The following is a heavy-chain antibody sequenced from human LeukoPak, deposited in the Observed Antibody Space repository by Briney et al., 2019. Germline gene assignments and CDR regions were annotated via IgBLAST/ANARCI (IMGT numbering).Heavy chain of an antibody. V-gene: IGHV2-5*01. CDR3: VRDGSGQCYFDS. Sequence: SGPTLVKPTQTLTLTCTVSGFSLTSVGLGMGWIRQPPGKALEWLALIYGNADQRYSPSLRSRLTITKDTSKNQVVLRMTNMDPVDTATYFCVRDGSGQCYFDSWGQGRLVTVSS. D-gene: IGHD5-24*01. J-gene: IGHJ4*02. CDR1: GFSLTSVGLG. CDR2: IYGNADQ.